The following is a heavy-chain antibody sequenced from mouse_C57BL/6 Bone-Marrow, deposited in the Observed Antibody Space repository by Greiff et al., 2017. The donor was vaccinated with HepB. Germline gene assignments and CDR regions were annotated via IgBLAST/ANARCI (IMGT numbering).Heavy chain of an antibody. CDR3: ARHRWFSWFAY. CDR2: ISSGGSYT. D-gene: IGHD2-3*01. J-gene: IGHJ3*01. Sequence: EVKVVESGGDLVKPGGSLKLSCAASGFTFSSYGMSWVRQTPDKRLEWVATISSGGSYTYYPDSVKGRFTISRDNAKNTLYLQMSSLKSEDTAMYYCARHRWFSWFAYWGQGTLVTVSA. V-gene: IGHV5-6*01. CDR1: GFTFSSYG.